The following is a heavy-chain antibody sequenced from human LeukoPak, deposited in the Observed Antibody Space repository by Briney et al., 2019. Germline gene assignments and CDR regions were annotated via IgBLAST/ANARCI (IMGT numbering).Heavy chain of an antibody. D-gene: IGHD4-17*01. J-gene: IGHJ4*02. CDR3: ASDNGL. Sequence: GGSLRLSCAASGFTFSSYAMHWVRQAPGKGLEYVSAISSNGGSTYYANSVKGRFTISGDNSKNTLYLQMGSLRAEDMAVYYCASDNGLWGQGTLVTVSS. CDR1: GFTFSSYA. CDR2: ISSNGGST. V-gene: IGHV3-64*01.